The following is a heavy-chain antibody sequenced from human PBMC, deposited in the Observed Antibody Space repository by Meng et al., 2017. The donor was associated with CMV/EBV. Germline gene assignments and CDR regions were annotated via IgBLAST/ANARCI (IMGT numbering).Heavy chain of an antibody. D-gene: IGHD3-16*01. CDR2: IQVIGHT. CDR3: AGSRPGGGACDY. Sequence: VQRQESRPGPVKPSEPPSTASIVSGCASKNYYWKWGRQPAGQGLEWIGLIQVIGHTVYNPSMKSRVTVALDATKSQFSLTLNSVTAADTATYYCAGSRPGGGACDYWGQGILVTVSS. CDR1: GCASKNYY. V-gene: IGHV4-4*07. J-gene: IGHJ4*02.